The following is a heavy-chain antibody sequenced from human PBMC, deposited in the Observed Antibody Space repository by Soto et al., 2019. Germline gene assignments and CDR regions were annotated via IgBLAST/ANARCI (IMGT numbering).Heavy chain of an antibody. CDR2: IDNSGST. CDR3: ARADRTLVTSYGLDV. CDR1: VGSISNYF. D-gene: IGHD2-21*02. J-gene: IGHJ6*02. V-gene: IGHV4-4*07. Sequence: SETLSLTCTVSVGSISNYFCNWIRQPAGEGLEWIGRIDNSGSTNFNPSLKSRLTMSADTSRKHFSLKLTSLTAADTAVYYCARADRTLVTSYGLDVWGQGTTVTVYS.